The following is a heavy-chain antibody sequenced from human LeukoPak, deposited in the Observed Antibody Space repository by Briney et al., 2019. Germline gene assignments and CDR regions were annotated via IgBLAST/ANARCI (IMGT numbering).Heavy chain of an antibody. V-gene: IGHV1-2*02. Sequence: ASVKVSCKASGYTFTVYYMHWVRQAPGQGLEWMGWINPNSDGTNYEQKFQGRVTMTRDTSISTAYMELSRLRSDDTAVYYCARDRNSCPDYWGQGTLVTVSS. D-gene: IGHD2-2*01. J-gene: IGHJ4*02. CDR1: GYTFTVYY. CDR2: INPNSDGT. CDR3: ARDRNSCPDY.